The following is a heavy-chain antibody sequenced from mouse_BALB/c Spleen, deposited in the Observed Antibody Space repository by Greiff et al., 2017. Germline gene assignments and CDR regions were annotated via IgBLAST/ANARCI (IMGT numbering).Heavy chain of an antibody. J-gene: IGHJ4*01. CDR3: ARGGMITTRNAMDY. D-gene: IGHD2-4*01. Sequence: QVQLQQSGPELVRPGVSVKISCKGSSYTFTDYAMHWVKQSHAKSLEWIGVISTYYGNTNYNQKFKGKATMTVDKSSSTAYMELARLTSEDSAVYYCARGGMITTRNAMDYWGQGTSVTVSS. V-gene: IGHV1-67*01. CDR1: SYTFTDYA. CDR2: ISTYYGNT.